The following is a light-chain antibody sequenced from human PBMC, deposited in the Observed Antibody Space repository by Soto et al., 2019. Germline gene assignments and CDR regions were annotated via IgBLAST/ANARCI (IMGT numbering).Light chain of an antibody. CDR2: GAS. CDR1: QSISSY. V-gene: IGKV3-20*01. J-gene: IGKJ5*01. CDR3: QQYVGLPIT. Sequence: IVMTQSPATLSLSPGERATLSCMASQSISSYLAWYQQKPGQAPRLLSYGASSRATGIPDRFSGSGSGTEFTLTISRVPPEDFEVYYCQQYVGLPITFGQGTRLEIK.